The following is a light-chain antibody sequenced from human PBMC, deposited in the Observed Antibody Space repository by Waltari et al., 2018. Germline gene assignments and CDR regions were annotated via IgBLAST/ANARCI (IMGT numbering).Light chain of an antibody. CDR2: TLS. CDR1: QSLLDSEDGATS. CDR3: MQRIGFPWS. J-gene: IGKJ1*01. V-gene: IGKV2-40*01. Sequence: VVVTQTPLSLTVTPGEPASISCRSSQSLLDSEDGATSLDWYLQKPGQSPKRLIFTLSNRAPGVPDRFTGSGSGTYFTLKISRVEAEDVGVYYCMQRIGFPWSFGQGTKVEIK.